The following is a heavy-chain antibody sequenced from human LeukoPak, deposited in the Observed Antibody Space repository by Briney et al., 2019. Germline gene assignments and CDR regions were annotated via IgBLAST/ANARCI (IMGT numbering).Heavy chain of an antibody. CDR3: ARGGNMVRGVIVLYYGMDV. Sequence: PGGSLRLSCAASGFTFSSYAMSWVRQAPGRGLEWVSAISGSGGSTYYADSVKGRFTISRDNAKNSLYLQMNSLRAEDTAVYYCARGGNMVRGVIVLYYGMDVWGQGTTVTVSS. CDR2: ISGSGGST. V-gene: IGHV3-23*01. CDR1: GFTFSSYA. J-gene: IGHJ6*02. D-gene: IGHD3-10*01.